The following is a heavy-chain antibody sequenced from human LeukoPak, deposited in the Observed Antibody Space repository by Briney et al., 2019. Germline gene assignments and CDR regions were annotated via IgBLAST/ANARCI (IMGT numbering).Heavy chain of an antibody. V-gene: IGHV1-2*02. CDR3: ASGDRVTMLRGGNIGYFDY. CDR1: GYTFSGYY. CDR2: INPNSGGT. D-gene: IGHD3-10*01. J-gene: IGHJ4*02. Sequence: ASVKVSCKASGYTFSGYYMHWVRQAPGQGLEWMGWINPNSGGTDYALKFQGRVTMTRDTSISTAYMELSRLRSDDTAVYYCASGDRVTMLRGGNIGYFDYWGQGTLVTVSS.